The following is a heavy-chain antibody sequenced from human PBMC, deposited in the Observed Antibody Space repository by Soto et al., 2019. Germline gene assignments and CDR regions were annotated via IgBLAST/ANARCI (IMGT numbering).Heavy chain of an antibody. Sequence: GGSLRLSCAASGFTFSSYAMSWVRQAPGKGLEWVSAISGSGGSTYYADSVKGRFTISRDNSKKTLYLQMNSLRAEDTAVYYCAKDTSPSKDCSSTSCYFHYGMDVWGQGTTVTVSS. V-gene: IGHV3-23*01. CDR1: GFTFSSYA. J-gene: IGHJ6*02. CDR2: ISGSGGST. D-gene: IGHD2-2*01. CDR3: AKDTSPSKDCSSTSCYFHYGMDV.